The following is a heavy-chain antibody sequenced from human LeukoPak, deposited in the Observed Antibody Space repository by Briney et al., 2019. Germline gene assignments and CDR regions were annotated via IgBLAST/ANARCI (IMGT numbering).Heavy chain of an antibody. CDR1: GFTFSDYY. CDR2: ISSSGSTI. V-gene: IGHV3-11*04. J-gene: IGHJ3*02. Sequence: GGSLRLSCAASGFTFSDYYMSWIRQAPGKGLEWVSYISSSGSTIYYADSVKGRFTISRDNAKNSLYLQMNSLRAEDTAVHYCAKDLGIVVVPAAKNAFDIWGQGTMVTVSS. CDR3: AKDLGIVVVPAAKNAFDI. D-gene: IGHD2-2*01.